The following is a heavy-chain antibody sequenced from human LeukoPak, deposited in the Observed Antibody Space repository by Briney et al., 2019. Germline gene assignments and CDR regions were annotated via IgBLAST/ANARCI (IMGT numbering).Heavy chain of an antibody. D-gene: IGHD3-16*01. J-gene: IGHJ5*02. CDR2: INHSGST. CDR3: ARGRGGVSNWFDP. Sequence: SETLSLTCAVYGGSFSRYYWSWIRQPPGKGLEWIGEINHSGSTNYNPSLKSRVTISVDTSKNQFSLKLSSVTAADTAVYYCARGRGGVSNWFDPWGQGTLVTVSS. V-gene: IGHV4-34*01. CDR1: GGSFSRYY.